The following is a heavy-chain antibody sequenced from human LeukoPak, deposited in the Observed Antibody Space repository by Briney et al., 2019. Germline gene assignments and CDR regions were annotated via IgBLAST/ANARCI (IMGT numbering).Heavy chain of an antibody. J-gene: IGHJ4*02. CDR2: MSHNDRHR. CDR1: ESTFSRYG. CDR3: AKELSPYSGDWATYFDS. Sequence: GGSLRLSCVGSESTFSRYGMHWVRQVPGKGLEWVAGMSHNDRHRFYVDSVKGRFTISRDNSINTLYLLMSSLRSEDSAVYFCAKELSPYSGDWATYFDSWGQGTLVTVSS. V-gene: IGHV3-30*18. D-gene: IGHD6-19*01.